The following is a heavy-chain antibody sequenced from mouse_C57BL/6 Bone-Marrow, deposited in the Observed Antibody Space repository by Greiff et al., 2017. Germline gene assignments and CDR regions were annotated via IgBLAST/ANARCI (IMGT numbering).Heavy chain of an antibody. CDR2: IDPCNSYT. V-gene: IGHV1-50*01. Sequence: QVQLQQSGAELVKPGASVKMSCKASGYTFTSYWMKWVKQRPGQGLEWIGEIDPCNSYTNYNEKFKGKATLTVDPSSSTAYMQLSRLTSEVSADDYSVSEGLGPWFAYWGQGTMLTVSA. CDR1: GYTFTSYW. D-gene: IGHD3-1*01. CDR3: VSEGLGPWFAY. J-gene: IGHJ3*01.